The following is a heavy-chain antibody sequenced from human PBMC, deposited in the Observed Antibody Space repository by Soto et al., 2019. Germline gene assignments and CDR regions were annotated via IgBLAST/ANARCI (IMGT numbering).Heavy chain of an antibody. V-gene: IGHV1-69*01. J-gene: IGHJ6*02. CDR3: TRDVPLNYYDGTSSYYAMDV. D-gene: IGHD3-16*01. CDR2: IIPFFKAT. CDR1: GGTFSSHA. Sequence: QVQLVQSGAEVKKPGSSVKVSCKASGGTFSSHAISWVRQAPGQGLEWMGGIIPFFKATNYAQKFQGRVTITAEDSTTTDYMALYSLRSEDTAGYYYTRDVPLNYYDGTSSYYAMDVWGQGTTVTVSS.